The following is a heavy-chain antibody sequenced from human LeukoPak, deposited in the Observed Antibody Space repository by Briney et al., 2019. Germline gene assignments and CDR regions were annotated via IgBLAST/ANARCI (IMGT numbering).Heavy chain of an antibody. CDR2: INTNTGNP. V-gene: IGHV7-4-1*02. CDR3: ARDKIAVAGTNSRRYYYGMDV. D-gene: IGHD6-19*01. CDR1: GYTFTSYA. Sequence: ASVNVSCKASGYTFTSYAMNWVRQAPGQGLEWMGWINTNTGNPTYAQGFTGRFVFSLDTSVSTAYLQISSLKAEDTAVYYCARDKIAVAGTNSRRYYYGMDVWGQGTTVTVSS. J-gene: IGHJ6*02.